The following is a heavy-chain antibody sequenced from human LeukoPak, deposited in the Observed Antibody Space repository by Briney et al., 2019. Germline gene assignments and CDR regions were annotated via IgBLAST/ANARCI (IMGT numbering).Heavy chain of an antibody. Sequence: SETLSLTCTVSGGSISSNNYCWGWIRQPPGKGLQWIVNIYYSGGTYYNPSLKSRVTISVDTSKNQFSLKLSSVTAADTAVYYCARVALNTAMVDGYFDYWGQGTLVTVSS. D-gene: IGHD5-18*01. J-gene: IGHJ4*02. CDR3: ARVALNTAMVDGYFDY. CDR2: IYYSGGT. CDR1: GGSISSNNYC. V-gene: IGHV4-39*07.